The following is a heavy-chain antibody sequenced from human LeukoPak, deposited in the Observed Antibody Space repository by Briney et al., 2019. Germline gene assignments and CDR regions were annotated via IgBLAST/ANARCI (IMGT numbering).Heavy chain of an antibody. Sequence: ASVKVSCKASGYTFTGYYMHWVRQAPGQGLEWMGWINPNSGGTNYAQKFQGRVTMTRDTSISTAYMELGRLRSDDTAVYYCAREVAVAGTSGPFDYWGQGTLVTVSS. CDR3: AREVAVAGTSGPFDY. D-gene: IGHD6-19*01. CDR2: INPNSGGT. CDR1: GYTFTGYY. J-gene: IGHJ4*02. V-gene: IGHV1-2*02.